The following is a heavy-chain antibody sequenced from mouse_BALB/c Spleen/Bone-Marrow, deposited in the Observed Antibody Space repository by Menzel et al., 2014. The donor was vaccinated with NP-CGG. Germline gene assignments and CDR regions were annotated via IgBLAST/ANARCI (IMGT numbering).Heavy chain of an antibody. CDR2: INNGGGST. D-gene: IGHD2-14*01. CDR3: ARHGEERPVLAMDY. CDR1: GFTFIAYT. V-gene: IGHV5-12-2*01. Sequence: EVHLVESGGGLVEPGGSLKLSCAASGFTFIAYTMSWVRQTPEKRLEWVAYINNGGGSTYYPDTVKGGFTISRDNAKNTLYLQMSSLKSEDTAMYYCARHGEERPVLAMDYWGQGTSVRLL. J-gene: IGHJ4*01.